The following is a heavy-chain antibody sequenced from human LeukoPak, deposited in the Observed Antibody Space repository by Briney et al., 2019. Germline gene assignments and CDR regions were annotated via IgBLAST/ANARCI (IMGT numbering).Heavy chain of an antibody. V-gene: IGHV3-7*01. CDR2: IKQDGSEK. Sequence: GGSLRLSCAASGFTFSSYWMNWVRQAPGKGLEWVANIKQDGSEKYYVDSVKGRFTISRDNAKNSLYLQMNSLRAEDTAVYYCARESSPQAGGYDAFDYWGQGTLVTVSS. D-gene: IGHD5-12*01. J-gene: IGHJ4*02. CDR1: GFTFSSYW. CDR3: ARESSPQAGGYDAFDY.